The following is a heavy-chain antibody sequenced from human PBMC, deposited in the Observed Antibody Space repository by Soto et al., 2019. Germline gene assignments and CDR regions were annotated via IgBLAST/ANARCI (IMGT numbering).Heavy chain of an antibody. D-gene: IGHD5-18*01. V-gene: IGHV3-7*03. CDR3: SGGGQIWSD. Sequence: GGSLRLSCVVSGFTFRSYWMTWVRQAPGKGLEWVANINEDGSEKYYVDSVKGRFTISRDNAKNSLYLQMNSLRAEDTAVYHCSGGGQIWSDWGQGTLVTVSS. CDR1: GFTFRSYW. J-gene: IGHJ4*02. CDR2: INEDGSEK.